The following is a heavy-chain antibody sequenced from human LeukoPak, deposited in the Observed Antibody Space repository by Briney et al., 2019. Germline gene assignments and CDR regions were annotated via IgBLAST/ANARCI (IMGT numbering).Heavy chain of an antibody. J-gene: IGHJ5*02. CDR1: GYTFTGYY. CDR3: ARDGRQRYYYHSSGFYGSWFDP. V-gene: IGHV1-2*02. Sequence: ASVKVSCKASGYTFTGYYMHWVRQAPGQGLEWMGWINPNSGGTNYAQKFQGRVTMTRDTSISTAYMELSRLRSDDTAVYYCARDGRQRYYYHSSGFYGSWFDPWGQGTLVTVSS. D-gene: IGHD3-22*01. CDR2: INPNSGGT.